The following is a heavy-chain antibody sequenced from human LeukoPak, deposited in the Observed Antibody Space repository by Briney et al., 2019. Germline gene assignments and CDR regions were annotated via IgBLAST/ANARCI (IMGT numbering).Heavy chain of an antibody. D-gene: IGHD1-26*01. CDR1: GFTFSSYS. CDR2: ISSSSSYI. J-gene: IGHJ4*02. Sequence: GGSLRLSCAASGFTFSSYSMNWVRQAPGKGLEWVSSISSSSSYIYYADSVKGRFTISRDNAKNSLYLQMNSLRAEDTAVYYCAREIIGGASFLDYWGRGTLVTVSS. V-gene: IGHV3-21*01. CDR3: AREIIGGASFLDY.